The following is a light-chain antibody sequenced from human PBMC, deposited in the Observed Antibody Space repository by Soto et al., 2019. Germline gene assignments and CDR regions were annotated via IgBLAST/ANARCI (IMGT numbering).Light chain of an antibody. J-gene: IGLJ2*01. V-gene: IGLV2-14*01. CDR1: SSDVGGYNY. Sequence: QSALTQPASVSGSPGQSITISCTGTSSDVGGYNYVSWYQQHPGKAPKLMIYDVSNRPSGVSNRFSGSKSGNTASLTISGLQAEDEADYYSSSYTSSSIYVVFGGGTKVTV. CDR3: SSYTSSSIYVV. CDR2: DVS.